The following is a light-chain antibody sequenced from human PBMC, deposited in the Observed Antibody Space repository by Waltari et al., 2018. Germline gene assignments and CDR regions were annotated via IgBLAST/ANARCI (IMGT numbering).Light chain of an antibody. Sequence: QSVLTQPRSASRTPGQRVTISCSGSSSNIGSNYLYWYQHLPGTAPKLLIYRNNQLPSGVPDRFSGSKSGTSASLAISGLRSEDEADYYCAARDDSLSGHWVFGGGTKLTVL. CDR2: RNN. J-gene: IGLJ3*02. CDR1: SSNIGSNY. V-gene: IGLV1-47*01. CDR3: AARDDSLSGHWV.